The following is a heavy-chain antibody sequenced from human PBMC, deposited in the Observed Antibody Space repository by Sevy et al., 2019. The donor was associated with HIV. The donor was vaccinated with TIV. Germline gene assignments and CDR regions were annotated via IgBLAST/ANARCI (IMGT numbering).Heavy chain of an antibody. J-gene: IGHJ3*02. Sequence: ASVKVSCKAPGYSFTSYDISWVRQAPGQGFEWMGWISVYKGYTNYAQKFQGRVTMTTDTSTSTAYMELRSLRSDDTAVYYCARGGYDFWTGYKHVAFDIWGQGTMVTVSS. CDR3: ARGGYDFWTGYKHVAFDI. CDR2: ISVYKGYT. D-gene: IGHD3-3*01. CDR1: GYSFTSYD. V-gene: IGHV1-18*01.